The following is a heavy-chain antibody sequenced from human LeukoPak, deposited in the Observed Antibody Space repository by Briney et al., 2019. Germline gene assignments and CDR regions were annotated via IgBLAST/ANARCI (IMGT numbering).Heavy chain of an antibody. CDR3: ARDAYSSSPEGYYYYYMDV. J-gene: IGHJ6*03. V-gene: IGHV4-59*12. D-gene: IGHD6-13*01. CDR2: IYYSGST. CDR1: GGSISSYY. Sequence: PSETLSLTCTVSGGSISSYYWSWIRQPPGKGLEWIGSIYYSGSTYYNPSLKSRITISVDTSKNQFSLKLSSVTAADTAVYYCARDAYSSSPEGYYYYYMDVWGKGTTVTVSS.